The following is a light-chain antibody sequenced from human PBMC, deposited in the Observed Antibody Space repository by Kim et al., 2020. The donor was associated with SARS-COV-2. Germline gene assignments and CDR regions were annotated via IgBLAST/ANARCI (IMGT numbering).Light chain of an antibody. Sequence: APTYSTAPPRVLYTSNTKNSLARYHHKTRHTPKLVIYSGHPRESRGPVTVTGSASGTHITLTITSLQAEDVAVYYCQQYYSSPRTFGQGTKVDIK. CDR3: QQYYSSPRT. V-gene: IGKV4-1*01. J-gene: IGKJ1*01. CDR1: PRVLYTSNTKNS. CDR2: SGH.